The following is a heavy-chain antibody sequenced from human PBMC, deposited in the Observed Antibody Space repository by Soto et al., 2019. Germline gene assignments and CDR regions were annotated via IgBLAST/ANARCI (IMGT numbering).Heavy chain of an antibody. J-gene: IGHJ3*02. Sequence: PGESLKISCKGTGYSFTTYWLAWVRQMPGKCLEYMGIIYPGDSDSRYSPAFQGQITISADKSINTAYLQWTSLKASDTAIYYCARSRVSTPRLEDPFDIWGQGTRVTVS. CDR2: IYPGDSDS. CDR3: ARSRVSTPRLEDPFDI. CDR1: GYSFTTYW. V-gene: IGHV5-51*01. D-gene: IGHD5-12*01.